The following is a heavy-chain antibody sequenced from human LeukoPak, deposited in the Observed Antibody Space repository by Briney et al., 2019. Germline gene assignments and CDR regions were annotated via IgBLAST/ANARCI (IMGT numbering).Heavy chain of an antibody. D-gene: IGHD3-10*01. J-gene: IGHJ4*02. V-gene: IGHV4-39*07. CDR3: ARGVGYYGSHFDY. CDR2: IYYSGST. CDR1: GGSISSSSYY. Sequence: SETLSLTCTVSGGSISSSSYYWGWIRQPPGKGLEWIGSIYYSGSTYYNPSLKSRVTISVDTSKNQFSLKLSSVTAADTAVYYCARGVGYYGSHFDYWGQGTLVTVSS.